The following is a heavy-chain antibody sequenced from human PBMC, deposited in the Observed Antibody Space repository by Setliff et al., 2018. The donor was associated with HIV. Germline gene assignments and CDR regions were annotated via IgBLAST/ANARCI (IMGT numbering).Heavy chain of an antibody. D-gene: IGHD5-18*01. CDR3: ARVLRAMVVRIFDY. Sequence: SETLSLTCTVSGGSISSSSYYWGWIRQPPGKGLEWIGSIYHSGSTYYNPSLKSRVTISVDTSKNQFSLKLSSVTAADTAVYYCARVLRAMVVRIFDYWGQGTLVTVSS. V-gene: IGHV4-39*07. CDR1: GGSISSSSYY. J-gene: IGHJ4*02. CDR2: IYHSGST.